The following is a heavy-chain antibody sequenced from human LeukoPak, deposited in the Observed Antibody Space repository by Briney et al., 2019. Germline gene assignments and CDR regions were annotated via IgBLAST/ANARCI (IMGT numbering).Heavy chain of an antibody. CDR1: GSSFTSYW. Sequence: GESLQISCRGSGSSFTSYWISWVRQMPGKGLEWMGRIDPSDSYTNYSPSFQGHVTISADKSISTAYLQWSSLKASDTAMYYCARHHCSSTSCYRGGWFDPWGQGTLVTVSS. J-gene: IGHJ5*02. CDR3: ARHHCSSTSCYRGGWFDP. D-gene: IGHD2-2*02. CDR2: IDPSDSYT. V-gene: IGHV5-10-1*01.